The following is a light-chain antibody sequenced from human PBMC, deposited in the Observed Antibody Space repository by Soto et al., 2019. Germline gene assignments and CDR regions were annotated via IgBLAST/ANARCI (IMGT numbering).Light chain of an antibody. J-gene: IGLJ1*01. Sequence: QSVLTQPASMSGSPGQSITISCTGTSSDVGGYNYVSWYQQHPGKAPKLMIYAVSNRPSGVSNRFSGSKSGNTASLTISGLQAEDEADYSCSSYTSSSTPPYVFGTGTKLTVL. CDR2: AVS. CDR1: SSDVGGYNY. CDR3: SSYTSSSTPPYV. V-gene: IGLV2-14*01.